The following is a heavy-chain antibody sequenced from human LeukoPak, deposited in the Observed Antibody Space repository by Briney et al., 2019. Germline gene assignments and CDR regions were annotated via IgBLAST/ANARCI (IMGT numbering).Heavy chain of an antibody. CDR3: AKDSGYDILTPFDY. D-gene: IGHD3-9*01. Sequence: GGSLRLSCAASGFTFSDYYMSWIRQAPGKGLEWVSYISSSGSTIYYADSVKGRFTISRDNAKNSLYLQMNSLRAEDTAVYYCAKDSGYDILTPFDYWGQGTLVTVSS. V-gene: IGHV3-11*01. CDR1: GFTFSDYY. CDR2: ISSSGSTI. J-gene: IGHJ4*02.